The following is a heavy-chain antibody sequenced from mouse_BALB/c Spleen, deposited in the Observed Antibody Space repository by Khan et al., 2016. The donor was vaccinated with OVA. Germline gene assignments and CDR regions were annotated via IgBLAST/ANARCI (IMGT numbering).Heavy chain of an antibody. V-gene: IGHV5-6*01. Sequence: EVELVESGGDLVKPGGSLELSCAASGFTFSTYGMSWVRQTPDMRLEWVATISSGGHYTYYPDSVKGRFTISRDNAKNTLYLHMIILKSEDTAIYYGARLAYYYNSEGFAYWGQGTLVTVSA. D-gene: IGHD1-1*01. CDR3: ARLAYYYNSEGFAY. CDR1: GFTFSTYG. CDR2: ISSGGHYT. J-gene: IGHJ3*01.